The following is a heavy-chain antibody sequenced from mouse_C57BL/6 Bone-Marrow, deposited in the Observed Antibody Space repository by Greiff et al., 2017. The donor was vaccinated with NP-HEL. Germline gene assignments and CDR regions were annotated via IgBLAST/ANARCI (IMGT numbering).Heavy chain of an antibody. CDR3: ARGGITTVVALYWYFDV. Sequence: EVKLVESGGGLVQPGGSLKLSCAASGFTFSDYYMYWVRQTPEKRLEWVAYISNGGGSTYYPDTVKGRFTISRDNAKNTLYLQMSRLKSEDTAMYYCARGGITTVVALYWYFDVWGTGTTVTVSS. D-gene: IGHD1-1*01. CDR2: ISNGGGST. J-gene: IGHJ1*03. CDR1: GFTFSDYY. V-gene: IGHV5-12*01.